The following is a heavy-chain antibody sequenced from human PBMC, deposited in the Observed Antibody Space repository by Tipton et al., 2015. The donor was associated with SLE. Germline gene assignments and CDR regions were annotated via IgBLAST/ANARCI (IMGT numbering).Heavy chain of an antibody. CDR1: GFTVSSNY. CDR3: ARARETPEGTTLYYYGLDV. V-gene: IGHV3-66*01. CDR2: IYDGGRT. D-gene: IGHD1/OR15-1a*01. Sequence: SLRLSCAASGFTVSSNYMTWVRQAPGKGLEWVSVIYDGGRTNYADSVKGRFTISRDNSKNTVYLQMNSLRAEDTAVYYCARARETPEGTTLYYYGLDVWGQGTTVTVSS. J-gene: IGHJ6*02.